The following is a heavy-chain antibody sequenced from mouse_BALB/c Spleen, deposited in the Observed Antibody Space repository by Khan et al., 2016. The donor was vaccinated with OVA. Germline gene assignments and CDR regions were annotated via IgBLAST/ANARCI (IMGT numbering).Heavy chain of an antibody. J-gene: IGHJ3*01. CDR2: ISPGSGDT. V-gene: IGHV1-77*01. CDR1: GYTFTDYY. CDR3: ARRNYFGYTFAY. D-gene: IGHD1-2*01. Sequence: QVQLQQSGAELARPGASVKLSCKASGYTFTDYYINWVKQRTGQGLEWIGEISPGSGDTYYNEKFKGKATLTADKSSSPAYMQLSRLTSEASAVYFCARRNYFGYTFAYWGQGTLVTVSA.